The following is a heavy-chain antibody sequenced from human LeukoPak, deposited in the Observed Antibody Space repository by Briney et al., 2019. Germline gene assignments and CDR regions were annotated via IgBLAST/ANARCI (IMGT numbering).Heavy chain of an antibody. CDR1: GFTFSNYW. CDR3: ARVSLSGGEHY. V-gene: IGHV3-48*01. CDR2: ISSSSSTI. J-gene: IGHJ4*02. Sequence: GGSLRLSCAASGFTFSNYWMNWVRQAPGKGLEWVSYISSSSSTIYYADSVKGRFTISRDNAKNSLYLQMNSLRAEDTAVYYCARVSLSGGEHYWGQGTLVTVSS. D-gene: IGHD2-21*01.